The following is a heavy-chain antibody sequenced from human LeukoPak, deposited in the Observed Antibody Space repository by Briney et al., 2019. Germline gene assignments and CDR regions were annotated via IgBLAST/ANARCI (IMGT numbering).Heavy chain of an antibody. V-gene: IGHV3-30*02. CDR3: AKGAGGILWFGELMFDY. Sequence: GGSLRLSCAASGFTFSSYGMHWVRQAPGKGLEWVAFIRYDGSNKYYADSVKGRFTISRDNSKNTLYLQMNSLRAEDTAVYYCAKGAGGILWFGELMFDYWGQGTLVTVSS. D-gene: IGHD3-10*01. J-gene: IGHJ4*02. CDR1: GFTFSSYG. CDR2: IRYDGSNK.